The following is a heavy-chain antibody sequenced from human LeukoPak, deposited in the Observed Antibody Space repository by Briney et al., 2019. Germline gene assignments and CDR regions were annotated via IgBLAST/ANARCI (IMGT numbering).Heavy chain of an antibody. CDR2: ITSSASTI. D-gene: IGHD3-3*01. CDR3: ARDPDFGPEPSPFDY. CDR1: GFTFSSFE. Sequence: PGGSLRLSCAASGFTFSSFEMNWVRQAPGKGLEWVSYITSSASTIYYAESVKGRFTISRDNAKNSLFLQMNSLRAEDTAVYYCARDPDFGPEPSPFDYWGQGTLVTVSS. J-gene: IGHJ4*02. V-gene: IGHV3-48*03.